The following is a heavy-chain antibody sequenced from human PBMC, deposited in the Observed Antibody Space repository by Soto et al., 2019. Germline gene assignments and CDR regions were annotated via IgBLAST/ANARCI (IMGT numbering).Heavy chain of an antibody. CDR1: GGSISSGGYY. J-gene: IGHJ4*02. V-gene: IGHV4-31*03. Sequence: QVQLQESGPGLVKPSQTLSLTCTVSGGSISSGGYYWSWIRQHPGKGLEWIGYIYYSGSTYYNPSLKSRVTISVATSKNQFSLKLSSVTAADTAVYYCARGYSGSYYTFDYWGQGTLVTVSS. D-gene: IGHD1-26*01. CDR3: ARGYSGSYYTFDY. CDR2: IYYSGST.